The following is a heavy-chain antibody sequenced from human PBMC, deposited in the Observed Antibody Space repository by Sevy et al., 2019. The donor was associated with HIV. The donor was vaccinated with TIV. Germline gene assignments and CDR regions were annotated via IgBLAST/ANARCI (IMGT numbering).Heavy chain of an antibody. V-gene: IGHV3-30-3*01. CDR1: GFSVSTHA. J-gene: IGHJ4*02. CDR2: ISYAGSSK. CDR3: TRDAGYSTGWYPLDY. D-gene: IGHD6-19*01. Sequence: GGSLRLSCAASGFSVSTHAMHWVRQAPGKGLEWVALISYAGSSKYYADSVKGRLTISRDNSKNTLYLQMSSLRPDDTAVYYCTRDAGYSTGWYPLDYWGQGTLVTVSS.